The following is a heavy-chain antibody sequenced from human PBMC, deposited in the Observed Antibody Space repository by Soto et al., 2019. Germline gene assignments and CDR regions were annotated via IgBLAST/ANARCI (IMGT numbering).Heavy chain of an antibody. V-gene: IGHV3-23*01. J-gene: IGHJ4*02. CDR2: ISGSGGST. CDR1: GFTFSSYA. Sequence: GGSLRLSCAASGFTFSSYAMSWVRQAPGKGLEWVSAISGSGGSTYYADSVKGRFTISRDNSKNTLYLQMNSLRAEDTAVYYCAKDLSVSGSYLGYFDYWGQGTLVTVSS. D-gene: IGHD1-26*01. CDR3: AKDLSVSGSYLGYFDY.